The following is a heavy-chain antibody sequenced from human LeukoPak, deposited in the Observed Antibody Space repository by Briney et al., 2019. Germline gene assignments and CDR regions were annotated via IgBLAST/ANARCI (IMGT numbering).Heavy chain of an antibody. Sequence: GRSLRLSCAASGFTFSSYGMHWVRQAPAKGLEWVAVISYDGSNKYYADSVKGRFTISRDNSKNTLYLQMNSLRAEDTAVYYCAGDSSPFTWGQGTLVTVSS. CDR3: AGDSSPFT. J-gene: IGHJ5*02. V-gene: IGHV3-30*03. D-gene: IGHD6-6*01. CDR1: GFTFSSYG. CDR2: ISYDGSNK.